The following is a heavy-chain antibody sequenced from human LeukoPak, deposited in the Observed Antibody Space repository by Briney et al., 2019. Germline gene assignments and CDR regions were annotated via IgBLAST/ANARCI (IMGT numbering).Heavy chain of an antibody. CDR2: ISSSSSNI. Sequence: GGSLRLSCAASGFIFSGHSMNWVRQAPGRGLEWVSYISSSSSNIYYADSVKDRFTISRDNAKNSVYLQMNSLRAEVTAVYYCARDPEDIDYWGQGTLVTVSS. V-gene: IGHV3-48*01. J-gene: IGHJ4*02. CDR1: GFIFSGHS. CDR3: ARDPEDIDY.